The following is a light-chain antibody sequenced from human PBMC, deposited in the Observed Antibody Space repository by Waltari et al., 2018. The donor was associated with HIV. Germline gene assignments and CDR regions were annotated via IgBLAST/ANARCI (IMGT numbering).Light chain of an antibody. Sequence: DIQMTQSPSSLSASVGDRVTITCLASQDVSKYLNWYQQKPGKAPKLLIDDASNLETGVPSRVRGRGSGTDFAFTIRSLQREDIATYCWQQHDNLPPTFGQGTKLQIK. V-gene: IGKV1-33*01. J-gene: IGKJ2*01. CDR3: QQHDNLPPT. CDR2: DAS. CDR1: QDVSKY.